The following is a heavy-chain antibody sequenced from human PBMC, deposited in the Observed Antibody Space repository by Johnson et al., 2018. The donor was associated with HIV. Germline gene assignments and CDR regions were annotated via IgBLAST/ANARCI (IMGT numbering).Heavy chain of an antibody. V-gene: IGHV3-30*18. J-gene: IGHJ3*01. CDR1: GFTFSSYG. CDR2: ISFTGLKK. Sequence: QVQLVESGGGVVQPGRSLRLSCAASGFTFSSYGMAWVRQAPGKGLEWVTVISFTGLKKYYADSVKGRFTISRDNSKGTLYLQMDGLRPEDTALYYCAKDLGEREGEVGASDYDDFGRDLPGQDPRGVIGTFDCWGQGTMVAVSS. CDR3: AKDLGEREGEVGASDYDDFGRDLPGQDPRGVIGTFDC. D-gene: IGHD3-3*01.